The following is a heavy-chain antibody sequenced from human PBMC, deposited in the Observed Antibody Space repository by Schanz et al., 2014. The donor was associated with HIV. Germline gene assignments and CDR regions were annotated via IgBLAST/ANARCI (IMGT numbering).Heavy chain of an antibody. J-gene: IGHJ4*02. Sequence: EVQLLESGGGLVQPGGSLRLSCAASGFTFSSYALNWVRQAPGKGLEWVSTISGSGGSTYYADSVKGRFTISRDNSKNTLYLQMNSLRAEDTAVYYCARVKGAVDYWGQGTLVTVSS. D-gene: IGHD3-3*01. CDR3: ARVKGAVDY. CDR2: ISGSGGST. CDR1: GFTFSSYA. V-gene: IGHV3-23*01.